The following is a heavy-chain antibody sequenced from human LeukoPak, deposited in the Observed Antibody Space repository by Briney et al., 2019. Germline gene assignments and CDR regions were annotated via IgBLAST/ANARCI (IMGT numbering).Heavy chain of an antibody. Sequence: SETLSLTCGVYGGSFSGYYWSWIRQPPGKGLEWIGEINHSGSIKYNPSLKSRVIISVDTSKNHFSLLSSVTAADTAVYYCARRYCGGGTCHYFDYWGQGTLVTVSS. CDR3: ARRYCGGGTCHYFDY. CDR2: INHSGSI. J-gene: IGHJ4*02. V-gene: IGHV4-34*01. CDR1: GGSFSGYY. D-gene: IGHD2-15*01.